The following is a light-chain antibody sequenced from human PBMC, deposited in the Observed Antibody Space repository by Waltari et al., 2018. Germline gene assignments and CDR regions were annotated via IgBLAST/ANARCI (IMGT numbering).Light chain of an antibody. Sequence: DIQMTQSPSTLSASVGDRFPITCRASQSISNWLAWYQQKPGKAPKLLIYKASTLESGVPSRCSGRGSGTEFTLTISSLQPDDFATYYCQQYNSYSLLSFGGGTKVEIK. CDR2: KAS. V-gene: IGKV1-5*03. CDR3: QQYNSYSLLS. J-gene: IGKJ4*01. CDR1: QSISNW.